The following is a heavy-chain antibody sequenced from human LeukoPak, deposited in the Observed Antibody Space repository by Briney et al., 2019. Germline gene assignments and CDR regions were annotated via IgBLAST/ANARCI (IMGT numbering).Heavy chain of an antibody. CDR1: GFTFSSYS. Sequence: PGGSLRLSCAASGFTFSSYSMNWVRQAPGKGLEWVSSISSSSSYIYYADSVKGRFTISRDNAKNSLYLQMNSLGAEDTAVYYCARGDRSGNYYGSGSPWGQGTLVTVSS. CDR3: ARGDRSGNYYGSGSP. V-gene: IGHV3-21*01. J-gene: IGHJ5*02. D-gene: IGHD3-10*01. CDR2: ISSSSSYI.